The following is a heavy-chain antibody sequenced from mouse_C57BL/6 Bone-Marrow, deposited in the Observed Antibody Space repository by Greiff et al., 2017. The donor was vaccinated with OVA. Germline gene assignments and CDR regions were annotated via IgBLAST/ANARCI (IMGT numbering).Heavy chain of an antibody. CDR1: GFSFNTYA. V-gene: IGHV10-1*01. CDR3: VGCWFAY. Sequence: EVQGVESGGGLVQPKGSLKLSCAASGFSFNTYAMNWVRQAPGKGLEWVARIRSKSNNYATYYADSVKDRFTISRDDSESMLYLRMNNLKTEDTAMYYCVGCWFAYWGQGTLVTVSA. J-gene: IGHJ3*01. CDR2: IRSKSNNYAT.